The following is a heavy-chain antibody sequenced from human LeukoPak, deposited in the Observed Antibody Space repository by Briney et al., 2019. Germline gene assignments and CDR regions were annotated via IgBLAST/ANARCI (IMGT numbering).Heavy chain of an antibody. CDR1: GGSISSYY. J-gene: IGHJ3*02. CDR3: ARHPRVADAFDI. CDR2: IYYSGST. D-gene: IGHD3-3*01. V-gene: IGHV4-59*08. Sequence: PSETLSLTCTVSGGSISSYYWSWIRQPPGKGLEWIGYIYYSGSTNYNPSLKSRVTISVDTSKNQFSLKLSSVTAADTAVYYCARHPRVADAFDIWGQGTMVTVSS.